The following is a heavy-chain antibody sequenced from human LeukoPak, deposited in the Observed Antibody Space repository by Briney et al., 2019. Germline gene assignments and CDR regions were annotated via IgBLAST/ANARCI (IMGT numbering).Heavy chain of an antibody. CDR3: ASALRGSYYFGMDV. CDR2: ISSSSSYT. Sequence: PGGSLRLSCAASGFTFSDYYMSWIRQAPGKGLERVSYISSSSSYTNYADSVKGRFTISRDNAKNSLYLQMNSLRAEDTAVYYCASALRGSYYFGMDVWGQGTTVTVSS. J-gene: IGHJ6*02. D-gene: IGHD3-10*01. CDR1: GFTFSDYY. V-gene: IGHV3-11*03.